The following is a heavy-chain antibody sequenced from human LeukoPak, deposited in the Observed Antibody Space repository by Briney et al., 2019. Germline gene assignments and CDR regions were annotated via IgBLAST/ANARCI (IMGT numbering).Heavy chain of an antibody. CDR2: ISGSGGST. CDR1: GFTFSSYA. CDR3: AKLWTGTTMNPFDY. V-gene: IGHV3-23*01. J-gene: IGHJ4*02. Sequence: GGSRRLSCAASGFTFSSYAMSWVRQAPGKGLEWVSAISGSGGSTYYADSVKGRFTISGDNSRNTLYLQMNSLRAEDTAVYYCAKLWTGTTMNPFDYWGQGTLVTVSS. D-gene: IGHD1-1*01.